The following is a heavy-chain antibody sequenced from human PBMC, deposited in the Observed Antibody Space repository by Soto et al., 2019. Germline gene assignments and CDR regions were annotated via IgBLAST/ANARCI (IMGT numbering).Heavy chain of an antibody. J-gene: IGHJ4*02. D-gene: IGHD2-2*01. CDR2: ISTFKGET. CDR3: ARDVGYCSSSTCRIDH. Sequence: ASEKVSCKASGYTFNTYGIRWVRQAPGQGLEWMGWISTFKGETRYAQKFQARVTVTTDTSTTTGYMELRSLRSDDTAVYYCARDVGYCSSSTCRIDHWGQGTLVTAPQ. CDR1: GYTFNTYG. V-gene: IGHV1-18*01.